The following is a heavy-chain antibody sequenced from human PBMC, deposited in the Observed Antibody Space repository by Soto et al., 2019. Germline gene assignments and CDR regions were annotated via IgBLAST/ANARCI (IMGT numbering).Heavy chain of an antibody. CDR2: FDPEDGET. V-gene: IGHV1-24*01. J-gene: IGHJ4*02. CDR1: GYTLTELS. CDR3: ATAPPLDYDFWSGYYFSY. D-gene: IGHD3-3*01. Sequence: ASVKVSCKVSGYTLTELSTHWVRQAPGKGLEWMGGFDPEDGETIYAQKFQGRVTMTEDTSTDTAYMELSSLRSEDTAVYYCATAPPLDYDFWSGYYFSYWGQGTLVTVSS.